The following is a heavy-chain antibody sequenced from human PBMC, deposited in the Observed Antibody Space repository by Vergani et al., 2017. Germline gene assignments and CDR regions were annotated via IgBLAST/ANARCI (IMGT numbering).Heavy chain of an antibody. CDR1: GGSISSGGYY. J-gene: IGHJ3*02. CDR2: IYYSGST. V-gene: IGHV4-31*03. Sequence: QVQLQESGPGLVKPSQTLSLTCTVSGGSISSGGYYWSWIRQHPGKGLEWIGYIYYSGSTYYNPSLKSRVTISVDTSKNQFSLKLSSLTAADTAVYYCARDPCSGGSCYHYAFDIWGQGTMVTVSS. CDR3: ARDPCSGGSCYHYAFDI. D-gene: IGHD2-15*01.